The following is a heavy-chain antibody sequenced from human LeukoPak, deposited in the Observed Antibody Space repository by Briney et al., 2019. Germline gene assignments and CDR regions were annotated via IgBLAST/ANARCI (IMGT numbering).Heavy chain of an antibody. CDR3: ARVDTSWYSSDY. CDR2: IYYTGST. V-gene: IGHV4-61*08. D-gene: IGHD2-2*01. CDR1: GAPVSSGDYC. J-gene: IGHJ4*02. Sequence: PSETLSLTCTVSGAPVSSGDYCWSWIRQPPGKGLEWIAYIYYTGSTNYNPSLKSRVTISLDTSKSQFSLKLSSVTAADTALYYCARVDTSWYSSDYWGQGALVTVSS.